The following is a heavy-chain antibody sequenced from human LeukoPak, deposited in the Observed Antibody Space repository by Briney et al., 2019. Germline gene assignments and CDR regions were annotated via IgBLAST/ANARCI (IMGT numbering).Heavy chain of an antibody. J-gene: IGHJ4*02. V-gene: IGHV3-30*18. CDR3: AKDQYYYGSGSYYHLDY. CDR2: ISYDGSNK. Sequence: GGSLRLSCAASGFTFSSYGMHWVRQAPGKGLEWVAVISYDGSNKYYADSVKGRFTISRDNSKNTLYLQMNSLRAEDTAVYYCAKDQYYYGSGSYYHLDYWGQGTLVTVSS. CDR1: GFTFSSYG. D-gene: IGHD3-10*01.